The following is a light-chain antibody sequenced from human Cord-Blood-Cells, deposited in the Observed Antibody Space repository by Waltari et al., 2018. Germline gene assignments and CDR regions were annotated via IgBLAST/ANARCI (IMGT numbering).Light chain of an antibody. CDR1: QDISNY. Sequence: DIQMTQSPSSLSASVGDRVTITCQASQDISNYLNWYQQKPVKAPKLLIYDASNLETGVPSRFSGSGSETDFTFTISSLQPEDIATYYCQQYDNLPYTFGQGTKLEIK. CDR3: QQYDNLPYT. J-gene: IGKJ2*01. V-gene: IGKV1-33*01. CDR2: DAS.